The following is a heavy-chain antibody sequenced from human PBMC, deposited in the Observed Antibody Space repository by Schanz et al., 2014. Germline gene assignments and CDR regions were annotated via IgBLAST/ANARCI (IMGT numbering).Heavy chain of an antibody. CDR1: GFTVNNYA. CDR3: AKDHPSSGWPAFDV. Sequence: EVQLLESGGRLVQPGGSLRLSCTVSGFTVNNYAMNWVRQAPGRGLEWVSGITRQGTTYYGDFVRGRVSISRDLSSNTLYLQMNSLRADDSAIYYCAKDHPSSGWPAFDVWGQGTQVTVSS. J-gene: IGHJ4*02. V-gene: IGHV3-23*01. D-gene: IGHD6-19*01. CDR2: ITRQGTT.